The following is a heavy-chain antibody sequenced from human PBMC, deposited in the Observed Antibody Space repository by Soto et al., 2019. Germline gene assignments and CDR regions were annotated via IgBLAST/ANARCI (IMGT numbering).Heavy chain of an antibody. D-gene: IGHD6-13*01. CDR3: TSRTYSSSWYGYYYYMDV. J-gene: IGHJ6*03. CDR1: GFTFGDYA. Sequence: PGGSLRLSCTASGFTFGDYAMSWFRQAPGKGLEWVGFIRSKAYGGTTEYAASVKGRFTISRDDSKSIAYLQMNSLKTEDTAVYYCTSRTYSSSWYGYYYYMDVWGKGTTVTVSS. V-gene: IGHV3-49*03. CDR2: IRSKAYGGTT.